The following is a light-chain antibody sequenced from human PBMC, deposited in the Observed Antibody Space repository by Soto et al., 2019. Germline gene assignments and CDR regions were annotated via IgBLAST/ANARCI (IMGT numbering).Light chain of an antibody. CDR1: QSIGTH. CDR3: QQSQSSPRT. CDR2: GAS. Sequence: DIQMTQSPSSLSASVGDRVTVTCRASQSIGTHLHWYQQKSGQAPKLLIYGASNLQSGVPSRFACSGSGTDFTLTVSSLQPEDFATYCCQQSQSSPRTFGQGTKVDIK. J-gene: IGKJ2*01. V-gene: IGKV1-39*01.